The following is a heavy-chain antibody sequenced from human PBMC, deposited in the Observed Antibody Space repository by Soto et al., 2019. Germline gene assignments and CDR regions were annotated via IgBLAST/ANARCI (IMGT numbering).Heavy chain of an antibody. V-gene: IGHV3-30-3*01. Sequence: QVQLVESGGGVVQPGRSLRLSCAASGFTFSSYAMHWVRQAPGKGLEWVAVISYDGSNKYYEDSVKGRFTISRDNSKNTLYLQMNSLRAEDTAVYYCARERVNRYSSSGRDWFDPWGQGTLVTVSS. J-gene: IGHJ5*02. D-gene: IGHD6-6*01. CDR1: GFTFSSYA. CDR3: ARERVNRYSSSGRDWFDP. CDR2: ISYDGSNK.